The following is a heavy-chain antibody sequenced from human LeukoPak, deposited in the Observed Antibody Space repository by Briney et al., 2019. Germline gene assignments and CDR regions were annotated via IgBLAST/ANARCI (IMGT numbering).Heavy chain of an antibody. V-gene: IGHV1-2*02. CDR2: LNTHSGGT. D-gene: IGHD4-17*01. CDR1: GYTFTGYY. CDR3: ASSDYGDPPLNY. J-gene: IGHJ4*02. Sequence: GASVKVSCKASGYTFTGYYLHWVRQAPGQGLEWMGWLNTHSGGTNYAQNFQGRVTMTRDTSISTAYLELSRLTSDDTAMYYCASSDYGDPPLNYWGQGTLVTVSS.